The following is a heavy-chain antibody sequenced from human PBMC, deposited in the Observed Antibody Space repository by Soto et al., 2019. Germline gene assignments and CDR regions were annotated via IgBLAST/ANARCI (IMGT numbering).Heavy chain of an antibody. Sequence: ASVKVSCKASGYTFTSYDINWVRQATGQGLEWMGWMNPNSGNTGYAQKFQGRVTMTRNASISTAYMELSSLRSEDTAVYYCAKWREGSRGWWYQYWGQGTLVTVSS. D-gene: IGHD6-19*01. CDR1: GYTFTSYD. CDR2: MNPNSGNT. V-gene: IGHV1-8*01. J-gene: IGHJ4*01. CDR3: AKWREGSRGWWYQY.